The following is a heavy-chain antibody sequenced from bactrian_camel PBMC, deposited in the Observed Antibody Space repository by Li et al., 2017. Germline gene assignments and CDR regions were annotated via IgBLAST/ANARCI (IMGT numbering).Heavy chain of an antibody. D-gene: IGHD5*01. CDR1: GFTFSDYD. J-gene: IGHJ4*01. V-gene: IGHV3S40*01. Sequence: DVQLVESGGGLVQPGGSLRLSCVTSGFTFSDYDMSWVRQAPGKGLEWVSGISTGAGNTFYADSVKGRFTISRDNAKNTLYLEMNSLKPEDSGVYYCAAGVVWTGAACLLARRYAYWGQGTQVTVS. CDR3: AAGVVWTGAACLLARRYAY. CDR2: ISTGAGNT.